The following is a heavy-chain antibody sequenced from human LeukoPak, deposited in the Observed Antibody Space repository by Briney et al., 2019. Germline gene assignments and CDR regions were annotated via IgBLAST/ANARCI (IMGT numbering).Heavy chain of an antibody. Sequence: PGGSLRLSCAASGFTFSSCAMHWVRQAPGKGLEWVAVIWYDGSNKYYADSVKGRFTISRDNSKNTLYLQMNSLRAEDTAVYYCARDSGSHEIDYWGQGTLVTVSS. J-gene: IGHJ4*02. D-gene: IGHD1-26*01. CDR2: IWYDGSNK. CDR3: ARDSGSHEIDY. CDR1: GFTFSSCA. V-gene: IGHV3-33*08.